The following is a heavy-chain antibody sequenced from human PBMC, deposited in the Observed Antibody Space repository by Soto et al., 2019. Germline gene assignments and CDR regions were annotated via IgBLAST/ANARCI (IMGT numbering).Heavy chain of an antibody. J-gene: IGHJ3*02. CDR3: AREGSGSSWSSATDI. V-gene: IGHV4-61*01. Sequence: PSETLSLTCTVSGGSVISGSYYWSWIRQPPGKGLEWIGEINHSGSTDYNPSLKSRVTISVDTSKNQFSLKVSSVTAADTAVYYCAREGSGSSWSSATDI. D-gene: IGHD6-13*01. CDR2: INHSGST. CDR1: GGSVISGSYY.